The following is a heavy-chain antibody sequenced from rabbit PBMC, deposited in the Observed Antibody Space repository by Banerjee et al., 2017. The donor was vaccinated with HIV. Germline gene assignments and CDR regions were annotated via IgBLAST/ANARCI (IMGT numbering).Heavy chain of an antibody. Sequence: QQQLVESGGGLVKPGASLTLTCKASGFDFSSNAMCWVRQAPGKRPEWIACIYNGDGSTYYASWVNGRFSISRSTSLNTVTLQMTSLTAADTATYFCARGGATTTYYTFNLWGPGTLVTVS. CDR2: IYNGDGST. CDR1: GFDFSSNA. CDR3: ARGGATTTYYTFNL. V-gene: IGHV1S47*01. J-gene: IGHJ4*01. D-gene: IGHD8-1*01.